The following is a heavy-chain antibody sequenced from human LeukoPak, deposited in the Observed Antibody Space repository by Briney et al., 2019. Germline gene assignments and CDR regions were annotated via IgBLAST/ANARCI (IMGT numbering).Heavy chain of an antibody. Sequence: QPGGSLRLSCAASGFTFSSYAMSWVRQAPGKGLEWVSAISGSGGSTYYADSVKGRFTISRDNSKNTLYLQMNSLRAEDTAVYYCARDGGYSYDRFDYWGQGTLVTVSS. CDR3: ARDGGYSYDRFDY. D-gene: IGHD5-18*01. CDR2: ISGSGGST. CDR1: GFTFSSYA. V-gene: IGHV3-23*01. J-gene: IGHJ4*02.